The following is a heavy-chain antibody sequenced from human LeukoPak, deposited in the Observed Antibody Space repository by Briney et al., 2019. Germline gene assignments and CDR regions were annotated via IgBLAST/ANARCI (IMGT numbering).Heavy chain of an antibody. D-gene: IGHD4-23*01. V-gene: IGHV4-34*01. Sequence: PSETLSLTCAVSGGSLSGYYWTWIRQPPGKGLEWIGEINHSGSTNYNPSLKSRVTISIDTSKNQFSLKMSSMTAADTAVYYCARQTPMTTSPPRAFDIWAKGQRSPSLQ. CDR2: INHSGST. CDR1: GGSLSGYY. CDR3: ARQTPMTTSPPRAFDI. J-gene: IGHJ3*02.